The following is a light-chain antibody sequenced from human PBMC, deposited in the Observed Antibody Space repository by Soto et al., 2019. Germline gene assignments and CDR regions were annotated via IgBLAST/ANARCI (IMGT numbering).Light chain of an antibody. Sequence: ETLLTQSPATLSVSPGERATLSCRASQSVRDNLAWYQQKPGQAPRLLIYGASTRAPGIPDRFSGSGFGTEFNPTISSLQSEDFAVYYCQQHNDWPPYTFGQGTKLEIK. J-gene: IGKJ2*01. CDR2: GAS. CDR3: QQHNDWPPYT. V-gene: IGKV3-15*01. CDR1: QSVRDN.